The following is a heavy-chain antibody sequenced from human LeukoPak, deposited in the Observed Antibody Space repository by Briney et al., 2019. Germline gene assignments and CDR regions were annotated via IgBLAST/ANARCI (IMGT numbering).Heavy chain of an antibody. V-gene: IGHV4-61*01. Sequence: SETLSLTCTVSGGSVSSGSYYWSWIRQPPGKGLECIGYIYDSGRTNYNPSLKSRVTISVDTSKNQFSLKLSSVTAADTAVYYCARSGWANAFDIWGQGTMVTVSS. CDR3: ARSGWANAFDI. CDR1: GGSVSSGSYY. D-gene: IGHD1-26*01. CDR2: IYDSGRT. J-gene: IGHJ3*02.